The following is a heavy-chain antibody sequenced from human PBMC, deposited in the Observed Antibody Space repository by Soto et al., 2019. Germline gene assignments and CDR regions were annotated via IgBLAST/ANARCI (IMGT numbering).Heavy chain of an antibody. CDR2: ISYDGSNK. Sequence: HHGGSLRLSCAASGFTFSSYAMHWVRQAPGKGLEWVAVISYDGSNKYYADSVKGRFTISRDNSKNTLYLQMNSLRAEDTAVYYCARDSYGMDVWGQGTTVTVSS. CDR1: GFTFSSYA. J-gene: IGHJ6*02. V-gene: IGHV3-30-3*01. CDR3: ARDSYGMDV.